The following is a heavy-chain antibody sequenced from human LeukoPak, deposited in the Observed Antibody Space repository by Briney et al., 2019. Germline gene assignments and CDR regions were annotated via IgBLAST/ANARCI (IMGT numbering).Heavy chain of an antibody. J-gene: IGHJ4*02. Sequence: GGSLRLSCAASGFTFSSYSMHWVRQAPGKGLEFVSAISTNGGSTYYANSVKGRFTISRDNSKNTLYLQMGSLRAEDMAVYYCARVAAAAGTPFDYWGQGTLVTVSS. CDR1: GFTFSSYS. D-gene: IGHD6-13*01. V-gene: IGHV3-64*01. CDR3: ARVAAAAGTPFDY. CDR2: ISTNGGST.